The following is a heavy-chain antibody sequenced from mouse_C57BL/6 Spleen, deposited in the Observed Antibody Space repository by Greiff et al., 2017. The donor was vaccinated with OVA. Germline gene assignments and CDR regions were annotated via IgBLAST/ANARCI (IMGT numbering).Heavy chain of an antibody. J-gene: IGHJ3*01. V-gene: IGHV1-53*01. CDR3: ARSLYGSSPWFAY. CDR1: GYTFTSYW. Sequence: VQLQQPGTELVKPGASVKLSCKASGYTFTSYWMHWVKQRPGQGLEWIGNINPSNGGTNYNEKFKSKATLTVDKSSSTAYMQLSSLTSEDSAVYYCARSLYGSSPWFAYWGQGTLVTVSA. CDR2: INPSNGGT. D-gene: IGHD1-1*01.